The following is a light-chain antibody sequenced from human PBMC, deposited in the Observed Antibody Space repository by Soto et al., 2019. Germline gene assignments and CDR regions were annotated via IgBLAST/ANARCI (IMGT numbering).Light chain of an antibody. J-gene: IGKJ3*01. CDR2: AAS. CDR3: QKYDSAPFFT. Sequence: DIQMTQSPSSLSASVGDRVTITCRASQGISNYVAWYQQRPGKAPKLLIYAASTLQSGVPSRFSGSESGTDFTLTIIGLQPEDVATYYCQKYDSAPFFTFGPGTKVEIK. CDR1: QGISNY. V-gene: IGKV1-27*01.